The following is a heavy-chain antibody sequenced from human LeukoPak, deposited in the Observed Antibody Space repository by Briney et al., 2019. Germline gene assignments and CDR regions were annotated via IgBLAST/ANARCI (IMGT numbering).Heavy chain of an antibody. Sequence: SGGSLRLSCAASGFTFSDYYMSWIRQAPGKGLEWVSSISSSSSYIYYADSVKGRFTISRDNAKNSLYLQMNSLRAEDTAVYYCARDPSVDAFDIWGQGTMVTVSS. CDR2: ISSSSSYI. J-gene: IGHJ3*02. V-gene: IGHV3-11*06. CDR1: GFTFSDYY. CDR3: ARDPSVDAFDI.